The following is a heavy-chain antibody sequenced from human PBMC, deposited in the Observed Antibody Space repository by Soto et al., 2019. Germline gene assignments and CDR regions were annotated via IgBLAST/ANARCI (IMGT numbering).Heavy chain of an antibody. Sequence: QVQLQESGPGLVKPSQTLSLTCTVSGGSISSGGYYWSWIRQHPGKGLEWIGYIYYSGSTYYNPCLKSRVTISVDTSKNQFSLKLSSVTAADTAVYYCASRTIILNYYDSSGPFDYWGQGTLVTVSS. CDR1: GGSISSGGYY. D-gene: IGHD3-22*01. CDR3: ASRTIILNYYDSSGPFDY. CDR2: IYYSGST. J-gene: IGHJ4*02. V-gene: IGHV4-31*03.